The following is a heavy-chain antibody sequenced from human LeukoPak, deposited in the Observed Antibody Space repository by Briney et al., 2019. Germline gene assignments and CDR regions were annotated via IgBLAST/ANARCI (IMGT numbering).Heavy chain of an antibody. J-gene: IGHJ4*02. D-gene: IGHD3-22*01. Sequence: ASVKVSCKASGYTFTSYDINWVRQAPGQGLEWMGWINPNSGGTNYAQKFQGRVTMTRDTSISTAYMELSRLRSDDTAVYYCARSPDPLYYYDSSGYYYPLDYWGQGTLVTVSS. CDR1: GYTFTSYD. V-gene: IGHV1-2*02. CDR3: ARSPDPLYYYDSSGYYYPLDY. CDR2: INPNSGGT.